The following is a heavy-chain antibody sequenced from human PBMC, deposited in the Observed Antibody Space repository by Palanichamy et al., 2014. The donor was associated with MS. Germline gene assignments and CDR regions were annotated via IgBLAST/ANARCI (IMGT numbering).Heavy chain of an antibody. D-gene: IGHD3-22*01. CDR1: GFTVSSTY. CDR2: IYSGGST. J-gene: IGHJ4*02. Sequence: EAQVVESGGGLIQPGGSLRLSCAASGFTVSSTYMSWVRQAPGKGLEWVSIIYSGGSTKYADSVKGRFTISRDNSKNTLYLQMNYLRAEDTAVYYCVRGLNYYDSSGYYWIWGQGTLVTVSS. V-gene: IGHV3-53*01. CDR3: VRGLNYYDSSGYYWI.